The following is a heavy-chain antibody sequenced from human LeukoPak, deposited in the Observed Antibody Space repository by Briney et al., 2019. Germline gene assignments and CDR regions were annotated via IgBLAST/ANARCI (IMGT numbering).Heavy chain of an antibody. D-gene: IGHD6-19*01. Sequence: GGSLRLSCAASGLIFSKYWMTWVRQAPGKGLERVASIKPDGSEKYYLDSVKGRFTISRDNARDSLYLQMNSLRDDDTSVYFCARDASALYWGRGTLVTVSS. CDR2: IKPDGSEK. CDR3: ARDASALY. J-gene: IGHJ4*02. CDR1: GLIFSKYW. V-gene: IGHV3-7*01.